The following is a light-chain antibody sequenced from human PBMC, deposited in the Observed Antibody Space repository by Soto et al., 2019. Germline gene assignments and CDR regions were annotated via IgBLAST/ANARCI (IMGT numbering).Light chain of an antibody. J-gene: IGLJ1*01. Sequence: QPALTHPASLSGSPGQSITISCTGTSSDVGGYNYVSWYQQHPGKAPKLMIYEVSNRPSGVSNRFSGSKSGNTASLTISGLQAEDEADYYCSSYTSSSIDYVFGTGTKLTVL. CDR2: EVS. CDR3: SSYTSSSIDYV. CDR1: SSDVGGYNY. V-gene: IGLV2-14*01.